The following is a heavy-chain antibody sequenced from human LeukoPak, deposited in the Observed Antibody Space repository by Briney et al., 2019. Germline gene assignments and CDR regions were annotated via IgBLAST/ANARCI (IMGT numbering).Heavy chain of an antibody. CDR1: GFNSADCS. J-gene: IGHJ3*01. CDR3: SRDPSYYDSLNGYPFDL. D-gene: IGHD3-3*01. V-gene: IGHV3-49*04. CDR2: IRSKAFGGTT. Sequence: GGSLRLSXIASGFNSADCSINWVCQAPGKGLEWIGFIRSKAFGGTTELATSVQGRFAISRDDPKRTAYLEITSLKTEDTAVYYCSRDPSYYDSLNGYPFDLWGQGTLVTVSS.